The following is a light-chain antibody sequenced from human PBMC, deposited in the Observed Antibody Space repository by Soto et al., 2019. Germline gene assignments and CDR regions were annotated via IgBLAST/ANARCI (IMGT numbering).Light chain of an antibody. CDR3: QQYKSYSPYT. V-gene: IGKV1-5*03. CDR2: RAS. CDR1: ESISRW. J-gene: IGKJ2*01. Sequence: DILITQSPSTLSASVGDRGTITCRASESISRWLAWYQQKPGQAPKLLIHRASTLATGVPSRISGSGSGTDFTPTISNLQPDAFATYYCQQYKSYSPYTFGQGTK.